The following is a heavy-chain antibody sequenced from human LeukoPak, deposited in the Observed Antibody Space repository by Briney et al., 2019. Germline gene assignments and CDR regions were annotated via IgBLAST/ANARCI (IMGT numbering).Heavy chain of an antibody. CDR1: GVTFEDYG. D-gene: IGHD5-12*01. Sequence: GGSLRLSCEVSGVTFEDYGMHWVRQAPGKGLEWVSLISADGVSTYYAESVKGRFTISRDNAKNSLYLQMNSLRAEDTAVYYCARGPPHIVATRGGGYDHWGQGTLVTVSS. J-gene: IGHJ4*02. V-gene: IGHV3-43*02. CDR3: ARGPPHIVATRGGGYDH. CDR2: ISADGVST.